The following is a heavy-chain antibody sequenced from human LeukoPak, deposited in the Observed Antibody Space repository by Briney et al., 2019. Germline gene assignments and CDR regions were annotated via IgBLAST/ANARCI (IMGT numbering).Heavy chain of an antibody. V-gene: IGHV3-74*01. CDR2: IYTDGSST. CDR1: GCTFSNYW. J-gene: IGHJ4*02. Sequence: PGGSLRLSCAASGCTFSNYWMHWVRQAPGKGLVWVSRIYTDGSSTNYADSVKGRFTISRDNAKNTLYLQMNSLRGEDTAVYYCARGASNRFDYWGQGTLVTVSS. CDR3: ARGASNRFDY. D-gene: IGHD1-14*01.